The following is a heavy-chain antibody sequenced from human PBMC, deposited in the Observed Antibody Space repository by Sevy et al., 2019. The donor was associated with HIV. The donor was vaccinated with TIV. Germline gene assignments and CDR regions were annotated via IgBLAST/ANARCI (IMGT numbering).Heavy chain of an antibody. V-gene: IGHV4-31*03. CDR1: GGSISSGGYY. D-gene: IGHD3-3*01. CDR3: ARGYYDFWSGYYTATSRYYYYYGMDV. J-gene: IGHJ6*02. CDR2: IYYSGST. Sequence: TLSLTCTVSGGSISSGGYYWSWIRQHPGKGLEWIGYIYYSGSTYYNPSLKSRVTILVDTSKNQFSLKLSSVTAADTAVYYCARGYYDFWSGYYTATSRYYYYYGMDVWGQGTTVTVSS.